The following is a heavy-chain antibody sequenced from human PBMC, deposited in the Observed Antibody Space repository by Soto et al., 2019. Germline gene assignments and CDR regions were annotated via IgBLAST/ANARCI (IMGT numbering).Heavy chain of an antibody. D-gene: IGHD3-10*01. Sequence: SQTLSLTCTVSAGAMFSQYWGWIRQPPGKGLEYIGYIYYSGSTNYNHSLKSRVTISVDMSREQFSLKLTSVTAADTAVYYCARGHNLAGSTFDIWCQGTSVSVSS. J-gene: IGHJ3*02. CDR1: AGAMFSQY. V-gene: IGHV4-59*11. CDR3: ARGHNLAGSTFDI. CDR2: IYYSGST.